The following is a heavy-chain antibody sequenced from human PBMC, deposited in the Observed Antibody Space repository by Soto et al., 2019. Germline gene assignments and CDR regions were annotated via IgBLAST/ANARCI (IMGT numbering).Heavy chain of an antibody. CDR3: ARGQHYYDSSGYSDY. D-gene: IGHD3-22*01. CDR1: GGSFSGYY. J-gene: IGHJ4*02. V-gene: IGHV4-34*01. CDR2: INHSGST. Sequence: SETLSLTCAVYGGSFSGYYWSWIRQPPGKGLEWIGEINHSGSTNYNPSLKSRVTISVDTSKNQFSLKLSSVTAADTAVYYCARGQHYYDSSGYSDYWGQGTLVTVSS.